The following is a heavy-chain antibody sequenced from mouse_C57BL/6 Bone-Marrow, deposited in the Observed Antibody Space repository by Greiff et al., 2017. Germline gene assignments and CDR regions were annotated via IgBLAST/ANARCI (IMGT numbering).Heavy chain of an antibody. V-gene: IGHV1-64*01. CDR1: GYTFTSYW. CDR2: IHPNSGST. J-gene: IGHJ4*01. Sequence: VQLQQSGAELVKPGASVKLSCKASGYTFTSYWMHWVKQRPGQGLEWIGMIHPNSGSTNYNEKFKSKATLTVDKSYSTAYMQLSSLTSEDSAVXYGERGLRRTPYYAMDYWGQGTSVTVSS. CDR3: ERGLRRTPYYAMDY. D-gene: IGHD3-2*02.